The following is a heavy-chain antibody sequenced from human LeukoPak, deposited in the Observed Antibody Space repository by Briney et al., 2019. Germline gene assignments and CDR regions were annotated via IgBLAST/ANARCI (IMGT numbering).Heavy chain of an antibody. Sequence: GGSLRLSCAASGFTVSSNYMSWVRQAPGKGLEWVSVIYSGGSTYYADSVKGRFTISRHNSKNTLYLQMNSLRAEDTAVYYCARESVIVATSSSGWSLRRYFDYWAREPWSPSPQ. J-gene: IGHJ4*02. CDR3: ARESVIVATSSSGWSLRRYFDY. V-gene: IGHV3-53*04. CDR1: GFTVSSNY. D-gene: IGHD5-12*01. CDR2: IYSGGST.